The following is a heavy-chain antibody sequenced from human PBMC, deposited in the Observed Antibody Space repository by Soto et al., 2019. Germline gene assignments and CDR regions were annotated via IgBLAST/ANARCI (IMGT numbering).Heavy chain of an antibody. CDR1: GGSISSYY. CDR2: IYYSGST. Sequence: QVQLQESGPGLVKPSETLSLTCTVSGGSISSYYWSWIRQPPGKGLEWIGYIYYSGSTNYNPSLKSRVTISVDTSKNQFSLKLSSVTAADTAVYYCARWPWGATSPPWGQGTLVTVSS. J-gene: IGHJ5*02. CDR3: ARWPWGATSPP. V-gene: IGHV4-59*01. D-gene: IGHD1-26*01.